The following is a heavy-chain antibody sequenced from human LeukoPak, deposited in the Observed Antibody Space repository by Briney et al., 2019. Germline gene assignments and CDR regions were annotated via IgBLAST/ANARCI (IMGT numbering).Heavy chain of an antibody. V-gene: IGHV3-48*04. CDR3: ATGHNYGSHFEY. CDR1: GFTFSRYS. Sequence: GGSLRLSCAASGFTFSRYSVNWVRQAPGKGPEWVSKISGSGSSTYYADSAKGRFSISRDNAKNSLYLEMSSLRAEDTAVYYCATGHNYGSHFEYWGQGTLVTVSS. J-gene: IGHJ4*02. CDR2: ISGSGSST. D-gene: IGHD5-18*01.